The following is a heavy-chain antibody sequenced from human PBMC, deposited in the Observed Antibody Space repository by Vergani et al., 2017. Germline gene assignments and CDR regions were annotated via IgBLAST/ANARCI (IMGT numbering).Heavy chain of an antibody. J-gene: IGHJ5*02. Sequence: QLQLQESGPGLATPSATLSLTCSVPGASIRSSNYYWGWIRQPPGKGLEWIASIYYSGSTYYNPSLKSRVTISVDTSKNQFSLKLSSVTAADTAVYFCARHSTVEWLVKLGWIDPWGQGILVTVSS. V-gene: IGHV4-39*01. CDR1: GASIRSSNYY. CDR3: ARHSTVEWLVKLGWIDP. CDR2: IYYSGST. D-gene: IGHD6-19*01.